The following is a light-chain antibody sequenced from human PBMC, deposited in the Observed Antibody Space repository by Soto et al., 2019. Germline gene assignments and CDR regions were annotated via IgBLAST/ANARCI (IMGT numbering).Light chain of an antibody. CDR1: QSINNN. V-gene: IGKV3-15*01. CDR2: DTS. CDR3: QQYYNWPRT. J-gene: IGKJ1*01. Sequence: EIVLTQSPATLSVSPGDTATLSCRASQSINNNLAWYQQKPGQAPRLLIYDTSIRATGIPARFSGSGSGTEFTLTISSLQSEDFAVYSCQQYYNWPRTFGQGTKVEVK.